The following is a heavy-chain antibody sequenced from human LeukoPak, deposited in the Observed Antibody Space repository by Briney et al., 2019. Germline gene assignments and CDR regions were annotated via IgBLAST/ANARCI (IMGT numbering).Heavy chain of an antibody. CDR3: ARGLVGATTNFDY. CDR2: INHSGST. V-gene: IGHV4-34*01. D-gene: IGHD1-26*01. Sequence: SETLSLTCAVYGGSFSGYYWSWIRQPPGKGLEWIGEINHSGSTNYNPSLKSRVTISVDTSKNQFSLKPSSVTAADTAVYYCARGLVGATTNFDYWGQGTLVTVSS. CDR1: GGSFSGYY. J-gene: IGHJ4*02.